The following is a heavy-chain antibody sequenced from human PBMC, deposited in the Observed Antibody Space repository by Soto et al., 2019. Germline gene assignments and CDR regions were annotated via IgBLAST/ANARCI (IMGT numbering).Heavy chain of an antibody. D-gene: IGHD3-16*01. V-gene: IGHV1-3*01. CDR3: ASARRGSPLGIGF. CDR1: GYTFIHNT. J-gene: IGHJ4*02. Sequence: QVQLVQSGAEVKKPGASVRLSCKASGYTFIHNTIHWVRQAPGRGLEWMGWINAGDGVTRLSDTFQGRVTITRETSATTAYMDLRNLGFEDTGLYYCASARRGSPLGIGFWGQGTLVIVSS. CDR2: INAGDGVT.